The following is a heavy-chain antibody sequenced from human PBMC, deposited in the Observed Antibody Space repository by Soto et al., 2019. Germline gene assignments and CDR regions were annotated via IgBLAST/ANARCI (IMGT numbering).Heavy chain of an antibody. CDR2: IYHSGST. Sequence: SETLSLTCAVSGGSISSGGYSWSWIRQPPGKGLEWIGYIYHSGSTYYNPSLKSRVTISVDRSKNQFSLKLSSVTAADTAVYYCARGGRGAMTYNNWFDPWGQGTLVTVSS. J-gene: IGHJ5*02. CDR1: GGSISSGGYS. V-gene: IGHV4-30-2*01. CDR3: ARGGRGAMTYNNWFDP. D-gene: IGHD2-2*01.